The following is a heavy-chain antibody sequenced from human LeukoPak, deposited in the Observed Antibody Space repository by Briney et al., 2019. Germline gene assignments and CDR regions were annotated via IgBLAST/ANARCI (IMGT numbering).Heavy chain of an antibody. CDR2: IRNEANSYAT. CDR1: GFTFSGSA. CDR3: SRLAGYCSSTSCYTAAFDI. D-gene: IGHD2-2*02. J-gene: IGHJ3*02. Sequence: GGSLRLSCAASGFTFSGSAMHWVRQASGKGLEWVGRIRNEANSYATAYAASVKGRFTISRDDSKNTAYLQMNSLKTEDTAVYYCSRLAGYCSSTSCYTAAFDIWGQGTMVTVSS. V-gene: IGHV3-73*01.